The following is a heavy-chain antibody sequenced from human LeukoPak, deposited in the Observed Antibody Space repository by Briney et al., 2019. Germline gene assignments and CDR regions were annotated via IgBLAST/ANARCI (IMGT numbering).Heavy chain of an antibody. V-gene: IGHV4-30-2*02. CDR1: GGSISSGGYS. D-gene: IGHD3-16*01. J-gene: IGHJ5*02. Sequence: SQTLSLTCAVSGGSISSGGYSWSWIRQPPGKGLEWIGYIYHSGSTYYNPSLKSRVTISVDTSKNQFSLKLSSVTAADTAVYYCARSQGDWFDPWGQGTLVTVSS. CDR2: IYHSGST. CDR3: ARSQGDWFDP.